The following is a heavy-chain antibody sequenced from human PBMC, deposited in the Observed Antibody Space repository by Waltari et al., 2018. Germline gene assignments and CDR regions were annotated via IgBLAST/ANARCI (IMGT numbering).Heavy chain of an antibody. V-gene: IGHV1-24*01. CDR3: TIYRDGDYVSLGFDP. CDR1: GDTVSELS. Sequence: QVQLLQSGAEVKKPGASVKVSCKVSGDTVSELSIHWVRQAPGKGLEWMGGVEPEHGEIITAQKFQDRLTLTEDTSTDTAYMELSSLRSEDTAVYYCTIYRDGDYVSLGFDPWGQGTLVTVSS. D-gene: IGHD4-17*01. J-gene: IGHJ5*02. CDR2: VEPEHGEI.